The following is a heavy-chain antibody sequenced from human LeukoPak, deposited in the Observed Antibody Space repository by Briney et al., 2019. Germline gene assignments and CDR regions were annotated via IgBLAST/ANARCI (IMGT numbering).Heavy chain of an antibody. Sequence: GGSLRLSCAASGFTFSSCSMNWVRQAPGKGLEWVSSISSSSSYIYYADSVKGRFTISRDNAKNSLYLQMNSLRAEDTAVYYCARDPYGSGSYRDYFDYWGQGTLVTVSS. CDR2: ISSSSSYI. CDR1: GFTFSSCS. V-gene: IGHV3-21*01. CDR3: ARDPYGSGSYRDYFDY. D-gene: IGHD3-10*01. J-gene: IGHJ4*02.